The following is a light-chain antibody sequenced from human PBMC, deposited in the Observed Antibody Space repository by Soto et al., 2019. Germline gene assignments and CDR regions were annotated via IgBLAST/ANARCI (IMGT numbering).Light chain of an antibody. J-gene: IGKJ2*01. CDR2: GAS. Sequence: DIQMTQSPSSLSASVGDRITITCRASESVRTYLNWYRQKPGRAPDLLIFGASTLESGVPSRFSGSVSGTDFTLTISSVQPEDFATYYCQQSFFTPHTFGQGTKVEIK. CDR1: ESVRTY. CDR3: QQSFFTPHT. V-gene: IGKV1-39*01.